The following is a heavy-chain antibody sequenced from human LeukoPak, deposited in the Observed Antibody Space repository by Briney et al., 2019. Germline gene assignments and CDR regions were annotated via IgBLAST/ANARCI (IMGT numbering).Heavy chain of an antibody. Sequence: ETLSLTCTVSGGSISSYYWSWIRQPPGKGLEWIGYIYYSGSTNYNPSLKSRVTISVDTSKNQFSLKLSSVTAADTAVYYCARGGYFGNLFDYWGQGTLVTVSS. CDR1: GGSISSYY. CDR2: IYYSGST. D-gene: IGHD3-10*01. CDR3: ARGGYFGNLFDY. V-gene: IGHV4-59*01. J-gene: IGHJ4*02.